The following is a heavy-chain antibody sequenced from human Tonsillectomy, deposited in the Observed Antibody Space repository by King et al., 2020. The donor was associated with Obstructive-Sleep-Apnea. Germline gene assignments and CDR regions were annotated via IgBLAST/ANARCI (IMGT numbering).Heavy chain of an antibody. J-gene: IGHJ6*02. V-gene: IGHV1-46*03. CDR3: ARDHRTVSTTYYYGMDV. D-gene: IGHD4-11*01. CDR2: INPSGGSR. Sequence: QLVQSGAEVKKPGASVKVSCKASGYTFTSYYMHWVRQAPGQGLEWMGIINPSGGSRSYAQKFKGRLTMTRDTSTSTVYMELSSLRSEDTAVYYCARDHRTVSTTYYYGMDVWGQGTTVTVSS. CDR1: GYTFTSYY.